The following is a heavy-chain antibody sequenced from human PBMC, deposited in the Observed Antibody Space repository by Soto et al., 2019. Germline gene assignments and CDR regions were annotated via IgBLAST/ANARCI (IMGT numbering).Heavy chain of an antibody. CDR2: ISGTSLNT. J-gene: IGHJ4*02. CDR1: GLTFSSYA. D-gene: IGHD3-22*01. Sequence: SLRLSCAASGLTFSSYAMRWVRQAPGKGPEWVSAISGTSLNTYYADSVKGRFTISRDNSKNTLYLQMNSLRAEDTAVYYCAREFTDDSSGIDYWGQGTLVTVSS. CDR3: AREFTDDSSGIDY. V-gene: IGHV3-23*01.